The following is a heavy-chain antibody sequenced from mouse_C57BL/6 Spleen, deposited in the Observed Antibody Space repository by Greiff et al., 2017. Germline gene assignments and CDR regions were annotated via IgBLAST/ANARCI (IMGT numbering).Heavy chain of an antibody. J-gene: IGHJ4*01. CDR1: GYSFTSYY. Sequence: VQLVESGPELVKPGASVKISCKASGYSFTSYYIHWVKQRPGQGLEWIGWLYPGSGNTKYNEKFKGKDTLTADTSSSTAYMQLSSLTSEASAVXYLASMTTVVEDYALDYWGQGTSVTVSS. CDR2: LYPGSGNT. D-gene: IGHD1-1*01. CDR3: ASMTTVVEDYALDY. V-gene: IGHV1-66*01.